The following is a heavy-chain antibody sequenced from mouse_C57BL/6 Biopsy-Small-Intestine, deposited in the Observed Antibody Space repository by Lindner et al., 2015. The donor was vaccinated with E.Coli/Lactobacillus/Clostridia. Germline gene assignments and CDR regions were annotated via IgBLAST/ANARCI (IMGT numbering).Heavy chain of an antibody. CDR3: ARGNNWDSDFDY. J-gene: IGHJ2*01. D-gene: IGHD4-1*01. Sequence: VQLQESGPELVKPGASVKMSCKASGYTFTDYNIHWMKQSLGKSLEWIGYINPKNGGASYNQKFKGKATLTVDKSSSTAYMELRSLTSEDSAVYYCARGNNWDSDFDYWGQGTTLTVSS. CDR2: INPKNGGA. CDR1: GYTFTDYN. V-gene: IGHV1-22*01.